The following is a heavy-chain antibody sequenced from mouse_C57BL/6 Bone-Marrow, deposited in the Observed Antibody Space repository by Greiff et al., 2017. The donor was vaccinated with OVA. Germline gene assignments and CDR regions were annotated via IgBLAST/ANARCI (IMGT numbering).Heavy chain of an antibody. CDR3: ARDYYGSSPYYFDY. J-gene: IGHJ2*01. V-gene: IGHV5-17*01. CDR2: ISSGSSTI. D-gene: IGHD1-1*01. Sequence: DVKVEESGGGLVKPGGSLKLSCAASGFTFSDYGMHWVRQAPEKGLEWVAYISSGSSTIYYADTVKGRFTISRDNAKNTLFLQMTSLRSEDTAMYYCARDYYGSSPYYFDYWGQGTTLTVSS. CDR1: GFTFSDYG.